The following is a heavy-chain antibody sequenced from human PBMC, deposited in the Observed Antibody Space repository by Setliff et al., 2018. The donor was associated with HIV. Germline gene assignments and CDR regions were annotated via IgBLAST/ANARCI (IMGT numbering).Heavy chain of an antibody. CDR1: GASITSGSHY. J-gene: IGHJ4*02. CDR2: IYSRGPT. V-gene: IGHV4-61*09. Sequence: SETLSLTCNVSGASITSGSHYWSWIRRPAGKGLEWIGHIYSRGPTNYNPSLRSRVIISVDTSKNQLSLSLSSVTAADTAVYYCARDDSGYYYDYWGQGKLVTVSS. CDR3: ARDDSGYYYDY. D-gene: IGHD3-22*01.